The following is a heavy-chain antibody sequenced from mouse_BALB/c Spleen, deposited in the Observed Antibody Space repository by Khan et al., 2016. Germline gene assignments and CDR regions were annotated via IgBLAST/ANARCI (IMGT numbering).Heavy chain of an antibody. D-gene: IGHD2-14*01. CDR3: ASVRQAVDY. CDR1: GFTFSTYA. V-gene: IGHV5-6-3*01. Sequence: EVELVESGGGLVQPGGSLKLSCAASGFTFSTYAMSWVRQTPDKRLELVATINSNGGSTYYPDNVKGRVTITRDNAKNNMYLQMCRLKSEDTAMYYCASVRQAVDYWGQGTSVTVSS. J-gene: IGHJ4*01. CDR2: INSNGGST.